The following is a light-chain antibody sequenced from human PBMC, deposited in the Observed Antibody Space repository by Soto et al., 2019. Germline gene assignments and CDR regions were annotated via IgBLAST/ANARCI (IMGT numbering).Light chain of an antibody. CDR2: SDN. CDR1: SSNIGTNT. CDR3: AAWDVSLVV. Sequence: QSVLTQPPSASGTPGQRVTISCSGSSSNIGTNTVIWYQQLPGAAPKLLIYSDNQRPSGVPDRFSGSKSGTSASLVISGLESGDGADYSCAAWDVSLVVFGGGTKVTVL. V-gene: IGLV1-44*01. J-gene: IGLJ2*01.